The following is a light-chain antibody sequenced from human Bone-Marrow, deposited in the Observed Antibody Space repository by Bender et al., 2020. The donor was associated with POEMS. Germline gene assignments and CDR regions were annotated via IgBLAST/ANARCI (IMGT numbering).Light chain of an antibody. V-gene: IGLV2-14*02. CDR3: ASYTDSSTFV. J-gene: IGLJ1*01. CDR2: EVT. CDR1: STYIDDYTV. Sequence: HSALTQPASVSGSPGQSITISCTGASTYIDDYTVVSWYQQHPGKAPKVMIYEVTKRPSGVPDRFSGSKSGNTASLTISGLQTEDEADYYCASYTDSSTFVFGTGTKVTVL.